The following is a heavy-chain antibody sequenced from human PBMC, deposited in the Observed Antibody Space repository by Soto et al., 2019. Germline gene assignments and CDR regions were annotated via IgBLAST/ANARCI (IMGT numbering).Heavy chain of an antibody. CDR3: ARVSGTGMVGPYDAFDI. CDR2: INPNRGGT. Sequence: GASVKVSCKASGYTFTGYYMHWVRQAPGQGLEWMGWINPNRGGTNYAQKFQGWVTMTRDTSISTAYMELSRLRSDDTAVYYCARVSGTGMVGPYDAFDIWGQGTMVTVSS. D-gene: IGHD1-1*01. CDR1: GYTFTGYY. J-gene: IGHJ3*02. V-gene: IGHV1-2*04.